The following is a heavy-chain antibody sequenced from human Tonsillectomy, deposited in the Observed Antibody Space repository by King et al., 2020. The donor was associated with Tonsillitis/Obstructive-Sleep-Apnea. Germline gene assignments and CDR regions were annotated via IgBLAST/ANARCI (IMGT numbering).Heavy chain of an antibody. CDR1: GYTFPKYG. J-gene: IGHJ4*02. D-gene: IGHD3-22*01. Sequence: QLVQSGAEVKKPGASVKVSCKASGYTFPKYGISWVRQAPGHGLEWMGWISPYNGHTNYSQKLQARLTMTTDTSTSTAYMELRSLRYDDTAVYYCARHSMSHYYDSSGYYTFHDWGQGTLVTVSS. CDR3: ARHSMSHYYDSSGYYTFHD. V-gene: IGHV1-18*01. CDR2: ISPYNGHT.